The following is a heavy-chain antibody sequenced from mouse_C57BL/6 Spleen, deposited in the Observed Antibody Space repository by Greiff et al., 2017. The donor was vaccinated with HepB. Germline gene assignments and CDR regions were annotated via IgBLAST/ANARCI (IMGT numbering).Heavy chain of an antibody. V-gene: IGHV1-5*01. D-gene: IGHD2-4*01. CDR2: IYPGNSDT. CDR3: TRSYDYPYYYDVDY. J-gene: IGHJ4*01. CDR1: GYTFTSYW. Sequence: EVQLQESGTVLARPGASVKMSCKTSGYTFTSYWMHWVKQRPGQGLEWIGAIYPGNSDTSYNQKYKGKAKLTAVTSDSTAYMELSSLTKEDSAVYYCTRSYDYPYYYDVDYWGQGTSVTVAS.